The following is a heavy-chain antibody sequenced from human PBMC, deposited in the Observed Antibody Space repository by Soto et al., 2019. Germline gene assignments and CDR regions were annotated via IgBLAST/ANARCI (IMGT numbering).Heavy chain of an antibody. J-gene: IGHJ6*02. V-gene: IGHV3-21*01. CDR3: AREYTTWPLAYGLDV. D-gene: IGHD1-26*01. CDR2: ISSRSDI. Sequence: PGGSLRLSXVGSGFTLSTYSINWVRQAPGKGLEWVSSISSRSDIYYADSVKGRFTISRDNTKNSVSLQMNSLRAEDTAVYYCAREYTTWPLAYGLDVWGQGTTVTVSS. CDR1: GFTLSTYS.